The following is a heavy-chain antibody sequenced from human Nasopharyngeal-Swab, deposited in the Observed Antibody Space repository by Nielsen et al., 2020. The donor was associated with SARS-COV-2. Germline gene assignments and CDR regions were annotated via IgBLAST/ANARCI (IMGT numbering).Heavy chain of an antibody. CDR3: ARDLGIMDPFDY. CDR2: TYYRSKWYN. V-gene: IGHV6-1*01. J-gene: IGHJ4*02. Sequence: LRLSCAISGASVSSNSAAWNWIRQSPSRGLEWLGRTYYRSKWYNDYAVSVKSRITINPDTSKNQFSLQLNSVTPEDTAVYYCARDLGIMDPFDYWGQGTLVTVSS. CDR1: GASVSSNSAA. D-gene: IGHD2-2*03.